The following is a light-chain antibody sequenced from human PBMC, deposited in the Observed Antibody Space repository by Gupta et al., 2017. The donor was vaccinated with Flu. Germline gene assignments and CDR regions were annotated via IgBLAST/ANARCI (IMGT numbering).Light chain of an antibody. CDR3: QVWDNDSDHVV. CDR2: DDK. V-gene: IGLV3-21*02. Sequence: SYVLTQAPSVSVAPGQTARITCGGNDIVSKSVHWYQQRPGQVPVLVVHDDKDRPSGIPERFSGSNSGNMATLIISRVEAEDEADYFCQVWDNDSDHVVFGGGNKLSVL. CDR1: DIVSKS. J-gene: IGLJ2*01.